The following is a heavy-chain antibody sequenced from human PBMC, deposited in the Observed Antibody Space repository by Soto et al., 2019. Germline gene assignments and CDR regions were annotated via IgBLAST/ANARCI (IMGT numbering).Heavy chain of an antibody. J-gene: IGHJ6*02. D-gene: IGHD3-10*01. CDR2: IYPGDSDS. V-gene: IGHV5-51*01. Sequence: LGESLKISCTGSRYSFTSYWIAWVRQMPGKGLEWMGIIYPGDSDSRYSPSFQGQVTISADKSTSTAYLQWSSLKASDTAIYYCARPRSGSYRLDYFGMDVWGQGTSVTVSS. CDR3: ARPRSGSYRLDYFGMDV. CDR1: RYSFTSYW.